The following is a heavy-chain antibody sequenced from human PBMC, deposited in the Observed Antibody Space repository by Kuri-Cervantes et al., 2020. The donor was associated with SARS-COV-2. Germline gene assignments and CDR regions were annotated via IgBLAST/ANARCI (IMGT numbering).Heavy chain of an antibody. J-gene: IGHJ4*02. D-gene: IGHD2-15*01. CDR3: ARDRPEGVPLYCFNS. V-gene: IGHV3-33*08. CDR1: GFSFSSYG. CDR2: IWYDGSNN. Sequence: AGTLCLTCAASGFSFSSYGLHWVRQAPGKGPEWVAVIWYDGSNNYYADSVKGRFTISRDNSKNTLYLQMNSLKAEDTAVYYCARDRPEGVPLYCFNSWGQGTLVTVSS.